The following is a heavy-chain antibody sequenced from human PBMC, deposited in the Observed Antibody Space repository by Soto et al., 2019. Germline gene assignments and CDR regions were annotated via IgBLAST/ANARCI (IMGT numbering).Heavy chain of an antibody. CDR1: GGTFSSYA. J-gene: IGHJ6*02. V-gene: IGHV1-69*01. Sequence: QVQLVQSGAEVKKPGSSVKVSCKASGGTFSSYAISWVRQAPGQGLAWMGGCIPMFNRPHSARKFQGRVTITADESTSTAYMDLSRLRSEDTAVDYCARGQFHHVSNYYYALDVWGQGTTVTVSS. CDR2: CIPMFNRP. CDR3: ARGQFHHVSNYYYALDV.